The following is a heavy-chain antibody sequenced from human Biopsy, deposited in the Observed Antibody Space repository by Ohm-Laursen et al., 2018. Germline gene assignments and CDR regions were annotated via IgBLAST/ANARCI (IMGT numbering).Heavy chain of an antibody. CDR3: ARDPLNGHKHFDY. D-gene: IGHD2-8*01. CDR2: INCKTGAT. V-gene: IGHV1-2*02. J-gene: IGHJ4*02. Sequence: PSVTAFCQAYSYTFTDYNTHWTRQAPGQGLEWLGYINCKTGATNYAQKVQGTVPMARDTTISTAYLALGSLRTADTAIYYCARDPLNGHKHFDYWGQGSLVTVSS. CDR1: SYTFTDYN.